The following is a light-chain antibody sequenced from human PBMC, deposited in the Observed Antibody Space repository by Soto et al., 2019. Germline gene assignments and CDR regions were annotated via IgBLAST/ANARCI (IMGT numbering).Light chain of an antibody. CDR2: AVS. J-gene: IGLJ2*01. Sequence: QSVLTQPASVSGSPGQSITISCTGTSSDVGGYNHVSWYQHSPGKAPKLILFAVSDRPSGVSHRFSDSKSGNTASLTISGLQAEDEADYYCCSYTSLSTVVFGGGTKVTVL. CDR3: CSYTSLSTVV. CDR1: SSDVGGYNH. V-gene: IGLV2-14*01.